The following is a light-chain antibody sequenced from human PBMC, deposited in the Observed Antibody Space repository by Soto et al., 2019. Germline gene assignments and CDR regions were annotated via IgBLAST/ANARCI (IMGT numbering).Light chain of an antibody. CDR2: EVS. CDR3: SSYTSSSIDYV. CDR1: SSDVGGYNY. V-gene: IGLV2-14*01. Sequence: QSALTQPASVSGSPGQSITISCTGTSSDVGGYNYVSWYQHHPGKAPKLIIYEVSNRPSGVSNRFSGSKSGNTDSLTISGLQAEEEDHSYCSSYTSSSIDYVFGTGTKVTVL. J-gene: IGLJ1*01.